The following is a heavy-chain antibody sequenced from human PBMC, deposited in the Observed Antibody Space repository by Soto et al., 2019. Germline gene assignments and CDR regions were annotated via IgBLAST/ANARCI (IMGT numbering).Heavy chain of an antibody. Sequence: AASVKVSCKASGGTFSSYAISWVRQAPGQGLEWMGGIIPIFGTANYAQKFQGRVTITADESTSTAYMELSSLRSEDTAVYYCARGYCSGGSCSTGVGDYWGQGTLVTVSS. J-gene: IGHJ4*02. CDR1: GGTFSSYA. V-gene: IGHV1-69*13. CDR3: ARGYCSGGSCSTGVGDY. D-gene: IGHD2-15*01. CDR2: IIPIFGTA.